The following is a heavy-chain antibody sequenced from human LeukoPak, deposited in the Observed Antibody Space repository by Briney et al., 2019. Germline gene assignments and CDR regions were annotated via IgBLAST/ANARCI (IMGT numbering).Heavy chain of an antibody. V-gene: IGHV3-53*01. D-gene: IGHD3-3*01. J-gene: IGHJ6*02. CDR2: IYSGGST. CDR3: ARDGAVDYDFWSGPRDYGMDV. Sequence: GGSLRLSCAASGFIVSSNYMSWVRQAPGKGLEWVSVIYSGGSTYYADSVKGRFIISRDNSKNTVYLQMNSLRAEDTAVYYCARDGAVDYDFWSGPRDYGMDVWGQGTTVTVSS. CDR1: GFIVSSNY.